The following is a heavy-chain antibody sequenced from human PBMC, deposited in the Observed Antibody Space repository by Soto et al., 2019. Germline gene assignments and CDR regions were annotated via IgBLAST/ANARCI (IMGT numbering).Heavy chain of an antibody. CDR1: GFTFSRYG. D-gene: IGHD3-22*01. CDR3: AKGPQALMIVVAGIDY. CDR2: ISYDGSNK. Sequence: GGSLRLSCAASGFTFSRYGMHWVRQTQGKGLEWVAVISYDGSNKYYADSVKGRFTISRDNSKNTLYLQMNSLRAEDTAVYYCAKGPQALMIVVAGIDYWGQGTLVTVSS. J-gene: IGHJ4*02. V-gene: IGHV3-30*02.